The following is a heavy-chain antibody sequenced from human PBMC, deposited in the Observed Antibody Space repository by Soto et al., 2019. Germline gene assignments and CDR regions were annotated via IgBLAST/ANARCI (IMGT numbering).Heavy chain of an antibody. Sequence: ASVKVSCNASGYTFTSYAMHWVRQAPGQRLEWMGWINTGNGNTKYSQKFQGRVTITRDTSASTAYMELSSLRSEDTAVYYCARAYPVYCSSTSCYHYAGPYYFDYWGQGTLVTVSS. D-gene: IGHD2-2*01. V-gene: IGHV1-3*04. CDR2: INTGNGNT. CDR3: ARAYPVYCSSTSCYHYAGPYYFDY. CDR1: GYTFTSYA. J-gene: IGHJ4*02.